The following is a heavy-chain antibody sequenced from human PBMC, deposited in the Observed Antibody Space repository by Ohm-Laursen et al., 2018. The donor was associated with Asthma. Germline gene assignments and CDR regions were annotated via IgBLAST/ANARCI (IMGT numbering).Heavy chain of an antibody. CDR3: VREDFDWPPGYCDY. D-gene: IGHD3-9*01. V-gene: IGHV4-61*01. J-gene: IGHJ4*02. CDR2: IYYSGST. Sequence: SETLSLTCTVSGGSVSSGSYYWSWIRQPPGKGLEWIGYIYYSGSTNYNPSLKSRVTISVDTSKNQFSLKLSSVTAADTAVYYCVREDFDWPPGYCDYWGQGTLVTVSS. CDR1: GGSVSSGSYY.